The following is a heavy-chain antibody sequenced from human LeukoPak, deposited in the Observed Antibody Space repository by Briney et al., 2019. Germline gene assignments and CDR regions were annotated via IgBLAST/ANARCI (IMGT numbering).Heavy chain of an antibody. CDR2: INSDGSST. J-gene: IGHJ6*02. Sequence: GGSLRLSCAASGLTFSSYWMHWVRQAPGKGLVWVSRINSDGSSTSYADSVKGRFTISRDNAKNTLYLQMNSLRAEDTAVYYCAREGPKYGMDVWGQGTTVTVSS. CDR1: GLTFSSYW. V-gene: IGHV3-74*01. CDR3: AREGPKYGMDV.